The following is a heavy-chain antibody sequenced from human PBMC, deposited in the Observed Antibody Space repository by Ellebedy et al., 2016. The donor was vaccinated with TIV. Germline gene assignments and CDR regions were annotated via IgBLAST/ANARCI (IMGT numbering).Heavy chain of an antibody. J-gene: IGHJ4*02. CDR2: LYHSGDS. CDR1: GGSISSRSYS. CDR3: ARHETTVISSLGF. Sequence: SETLSLTXNVSGGSISSRSYSWAWIRQTPGKGLEWLGTLYHSGDSYYNPSLKSRVTISVDTSKNQFFVTLTSVTASDTAVYYCARHETTVISSLGFWGQGILVTVPS. D-gene: IGHD2-21*01. V-gene: IGHV4-39*01.